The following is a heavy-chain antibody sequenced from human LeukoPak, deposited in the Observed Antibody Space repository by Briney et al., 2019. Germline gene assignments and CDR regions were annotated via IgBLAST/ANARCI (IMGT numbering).Heavy chain of an antibody. J-gene: IGHJ5*02. CDR3: ARDIYDSSGYYYTNWFDP. V-gene: IGHV4-59*12. CDR1: GGSISSYY. D-gene: IGHD3-22*01. Sequence: SETLSLTCTVSGGSISSYYWSWIRQPPGKGLEWIGYIYYSGSTNYNPSLKSRVTISVDTSKNQFSLKLSSVTAADTAVYYCARDIYDSSGYYYTNWFDPWGQGTLVTVSS. CDR2: IYYSGST.